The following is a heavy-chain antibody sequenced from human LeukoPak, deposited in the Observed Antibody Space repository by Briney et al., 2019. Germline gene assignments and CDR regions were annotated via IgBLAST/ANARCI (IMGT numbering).Heavy chain of an antibody. D-gene: IGHD3-9*01. J-gene: IGHJ4*02. Sequence: PSQTLSLTCTVSSDSISGYSWTWIRQPAGKGLEWIGRMDTGGTTNFIPSLKSRLTMSADTSKNQLSLKLTSVTAADTAVYYCAKERRHFYRESTGFYPTGFYVDNWGRGILVTVSS. V-gene: IGHV4-4*07. CDR2: MDTGGTT. CDR3: AKERRHFYRESTGFYPTGFYVDN. CDR1: SDSISGYS.